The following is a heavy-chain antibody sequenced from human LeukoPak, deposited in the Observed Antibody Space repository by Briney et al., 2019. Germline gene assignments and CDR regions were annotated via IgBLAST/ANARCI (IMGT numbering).Heavy chain of an antibody. CDR3: ARDRDDYGEWGRNYFDY. CDR1: GYTFTSYY. V-gene: IGHV1-46*01. J-gene: IGHJ4*02. Sequence: AAVKVSCKASGYTFTSYYMHWVRQAPGQGLEWMGIINPSGGSTSYAQKFQGRVTMTRDTSTSTVYMELSSLRSEDTAVYYCARDRDDYGEWGRNYFDYWGQGTLVTVA. D-gene: IGHD4-17*01. CDR2: INPSGGST.